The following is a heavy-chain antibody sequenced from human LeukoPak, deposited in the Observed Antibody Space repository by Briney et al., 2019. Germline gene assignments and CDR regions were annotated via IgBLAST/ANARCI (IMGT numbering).Heavy chain of an antibody. Sequence: PSETLSLTCTVSGASITSHYWSWIRQPPGKGLEWIGDIYYTGSTNYNPSLNSRATISVDTSKNQFSLRLTSVTAADTALYYCARYKGSTGGTCHDWGQGTLVTVSS. CDR3: ARYKGSTGGTCHD. CDR2: IYYTGST. CDR1: GASITSHY. J-gene: IGHJ1*01. V-gene: IGHV4-59*08. D-gene: IGHD6-19*01.